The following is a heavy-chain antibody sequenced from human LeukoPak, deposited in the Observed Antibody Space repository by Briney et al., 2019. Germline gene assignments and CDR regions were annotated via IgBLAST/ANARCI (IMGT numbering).Heavy chain of an antibody. CDR2: INPNSGGT. CDR1: GYTLTELS. Sequence: GASVKVSCKVSGYTLTELSMHWVRQAPGQGLEWMGWINPNSGGTNYAQKFQGWVTMTRDTSISTAYMELSRLRSDDTAVYYCAREDTAMAHFDYWGQGTLVTVSS. V-gene: IGHV1-2*04. D-gene: IGHD5-18*01. J-gene: IGHJ4*02. CDR3: AREDTAMAHFDY.